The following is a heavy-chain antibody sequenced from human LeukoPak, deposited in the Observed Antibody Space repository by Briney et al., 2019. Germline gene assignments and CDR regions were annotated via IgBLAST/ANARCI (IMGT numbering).Heavy chain of an antibody. CDR3: ARAKRGYSYGGGY. V-gene: IGHV3-74*01. CDR1: GFTFSSYW. J-gene: IGHJ4*02. Sequence: RSLRLSCAASGFTFSSYWMHWVRQAPGKGLVWVSRINSDGSSTSYADSVKGRLTISRDNAKNTLYLQMNSLRAEDTAVYYCARAKRGYSYGGGYWGQGTLVTVSS. CDR2: INSDGSST. D-gene: IGHD5-18*01.